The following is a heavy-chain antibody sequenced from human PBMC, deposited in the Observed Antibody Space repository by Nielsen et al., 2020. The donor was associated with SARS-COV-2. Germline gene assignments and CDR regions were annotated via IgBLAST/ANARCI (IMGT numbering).Heavy chain of an antibody. CDR1: GFTFGSNW. Sequence: GESLKISCAASGFTFGSNWMHWVRQVPEKGLVWVSRISTDGTETGYADSVKGRFTISRGNAKNSLYLQMNSLRAEDTALYYCAKDPYYYDSSGYYVVWGQGTLVTVSS. CDR2: ISTDGTET. V-gene: IGHV3-74*01. CDR3: AKDPYYYDSSGYYVV. D-gene: IGHD3-22*01. J-gene: IGHJ4*02.